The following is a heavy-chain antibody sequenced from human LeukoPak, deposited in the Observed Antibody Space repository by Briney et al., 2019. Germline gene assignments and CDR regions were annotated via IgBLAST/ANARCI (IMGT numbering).Heavy chain of an antibody. V-gene: IGHV4-61*02. J-gene: IGHJ3*02. CDR1: GGSISSGSYY. CDR3: ASHLGEYSSSSAAFDI. D-gene: IGHD6-6*01. CDR2: IYTSGST. Sequence: SETLSLTCTVSGGSISSGSYYWSWIRQPAGKGLEWIGRIYTSGSTNYNPSLKSRVTISVDTSKNQFSLKLSSVTAADTAVYYCASHLGEYSSSSAAFDIWGQGTMVTVSS.